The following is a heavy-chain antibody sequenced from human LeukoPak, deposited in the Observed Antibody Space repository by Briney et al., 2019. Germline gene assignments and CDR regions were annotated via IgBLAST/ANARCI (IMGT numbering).Heavy chain of an antibody. J-gene: IGHJ4*02. V-gene: IGHV3-11*06. CDR2: ISHIGGYT. Sequence: GGSLRLSCAASGLTFYDYYMSWLRQAPGKGLEWVSYISHIGGYTAYTDSVKGRFTISRDNTKNSLYLQMNSLRAEHTAVYYCASHGGHDFFDHWGQGSLVTVSS. D-gene: IGHD5-12*01. CDR1: GLTFYDYY. CDR3: ASHGGHDFFDH.